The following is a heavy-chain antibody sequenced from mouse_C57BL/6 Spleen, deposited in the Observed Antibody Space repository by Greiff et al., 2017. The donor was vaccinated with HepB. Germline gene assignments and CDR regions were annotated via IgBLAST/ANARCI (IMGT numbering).Heavy chain of an antibody. D-gene: IGHD1-1*01. V-gene: IGHV1-64*01. CDR3: ARRGDYYYGSSYSFDY. J-gene: IGHJ2*01. CDR1: GYTFTSYW. Sequence: VQLQQPGAELVKPGASVKLSCKASGYTFTSYWMHWVKQRPGQGLEWIGMIHPNSGSTNYNEKFKSKATLTVDKSSSTAYMQLSSLTSEDSAVYYCARRGDYYYGSSYSFDYWGQGTTLTVSS. CDR2: IHPNSGST.